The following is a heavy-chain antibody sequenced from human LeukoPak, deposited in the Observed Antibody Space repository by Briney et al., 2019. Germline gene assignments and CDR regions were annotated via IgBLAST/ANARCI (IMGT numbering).Heavy chain of an antibody. Sequence: PSETLSLTCTVSGGSISSYYWSWIRQPPGKGLEWIGYIYYSGSTNYNPSLKSRVTISVDTSKNQFSLKLSSVTAADTAVYYCARQGTTGTSFDYWGQGTLVTVSS. CDR1: GGSISSYY. J-gene: IGHJ4*02. V-gene: IGHV4-59*08. CDR3: ARQGTTGTSFDY. D-gene: IGHD1-1*01. CDR2: IYYSGST.